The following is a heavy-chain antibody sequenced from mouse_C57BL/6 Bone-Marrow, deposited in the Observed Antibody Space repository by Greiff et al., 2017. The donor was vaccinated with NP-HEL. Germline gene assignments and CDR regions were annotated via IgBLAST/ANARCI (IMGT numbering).Heavy chain of an antibody. D-gene: IGHD2-2*01. V-gene: IGHV5-4*01. J-gene: IGHJ4*01. Sequence: EVQGVESGGGLVKPGGSLKLSCAASGFTFSSYAMSWVRQTPEKRLEWVATISDGGSYTYYPDNVKGRFTISRDNAKNNLYLQMSQLKSEDTAMYYCARGRIYDGYDEGAMDYWGQGTSVTVSS. CDR3: ARGRIYDGYDEGAMDY. CDR2: ISDGGSYT. CDR1: GFTFSSYA.